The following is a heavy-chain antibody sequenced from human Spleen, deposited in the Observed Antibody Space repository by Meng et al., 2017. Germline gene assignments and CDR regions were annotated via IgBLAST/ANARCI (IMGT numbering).Heavy chain of an antibody. J-gene: IGHJ5*02. CDR1: GFTFSDYY. Sequence: GGSLRLSCAASGFTFSDYYMSWIRQAPGKGLEWVSYISSSGSTIYYADSVKGRFTISRDNAKNSLYLQMNSLRAEDTAVYYCARVNQAPPEDWFDPWGQGTLVTVSS. D-gene: IGHD1-14*01. CDR3: ARVNQAPPEDWFDP. CDR2: ISSSGSTI. V-gene: IGHV3-11*01.